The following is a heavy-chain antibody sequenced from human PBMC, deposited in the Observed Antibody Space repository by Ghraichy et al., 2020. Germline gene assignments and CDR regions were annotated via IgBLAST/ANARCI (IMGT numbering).Heavy chain of an antibody. D-gene: IGHD3-3*01. V-gene: IGHV3-21*01. CDR3: ARGDGPSGSSHTVDY. CDR2: ISSSSSYI. J-gene: IGHJ4*02. Sequence: GGSLRLSCAASGFTFSSYSMNWVRQAPGKGLEWVSSISSSSSYIYYADSLKGRITISRDNANYSLYLQMNSLRAEDTAVYYCARGDGPSGSSHTVDYWGQGTLVTVSS. CDR1: GFTFSSYS.